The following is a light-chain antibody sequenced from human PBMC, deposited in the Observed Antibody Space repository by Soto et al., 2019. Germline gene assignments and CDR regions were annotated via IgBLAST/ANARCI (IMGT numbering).Light chain of an antibody. V-gene: IGLV1-40*01. CDR3: QSYDSRLSSYV. CDR2: GNN. CDR1: SSNIGAGYD. Sequence: QSVLTQPPSVSGAPGQRVTISCTGSSSNIGAGYDVNWYQQLPGTAPKLLIYGNNNRPSGVPDRFSGSKSGTSASLAITGLQAEDVADYYCQSYDSRLSSYVFGTGTKVTVL. J-gene: IGLJ1*01.